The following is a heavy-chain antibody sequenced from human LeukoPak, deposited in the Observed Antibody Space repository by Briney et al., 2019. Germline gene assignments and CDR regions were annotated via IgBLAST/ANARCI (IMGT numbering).Heavy chain of an antibody. J-gene: IGHJ4*02. CDR3: AKKLGYCSGGNCYSFDY. V-gene: IGHV3-66*01. Sequence: PGGSLRLSCTASGFTVSSNYMNWVRQAPGKGLEWVSVVDSGGSTYYADSVKGRFTISRDNSKNTVYLQMNSLRAEDTAVYYCAKKLGYCSGGNCYSFDYWGQGTLVTVSS. CDR2: VDSGGST. D-gene: IGHD2-15*01. CDR1: GFTVSSNY.